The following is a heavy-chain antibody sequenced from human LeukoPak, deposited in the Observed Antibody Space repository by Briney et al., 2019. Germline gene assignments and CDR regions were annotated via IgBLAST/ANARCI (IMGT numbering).Heavy chain of an antibody. CDR3: ARDSWSPRFSSYYYMDV. J-gene: IGHJ6*03. Sequence: SETLSLTCTVSGGSISSYYWSWIRQPAGKGLEWIGRIYTSGSTNYNPSLKSRVTMSVDTSKNQFSLKLSSVTAADTAVYYCARDSWSPRFSSYYYMDVWGKGTTVTVSS. CDR2: IYTSGST. V-gene: IGHV4-4*07. CDR1: GGSISSYY.